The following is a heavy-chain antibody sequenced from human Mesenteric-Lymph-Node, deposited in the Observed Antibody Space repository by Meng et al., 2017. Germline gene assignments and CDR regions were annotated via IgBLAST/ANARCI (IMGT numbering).Heavy chain of an antibody. V-gene: IGHV1-69*05. Sequence: SVKVSCKASGGTFSSYAISWVRQAPGQGLEWMGGIIPIFGTANYAQKFQGRVTITRNTSISTAYMELSSLRSEDTAVYYCARTYYDSSGYYYDWFDPWGQGTLVTVSS. D-gene: IGHD3-22*01. CDR2: IIPIFGTA. J-gene: IGHJ5*02. CDR3: ARTYYDSSGYYYDWFDP. CDR1: GGTFSSYA.